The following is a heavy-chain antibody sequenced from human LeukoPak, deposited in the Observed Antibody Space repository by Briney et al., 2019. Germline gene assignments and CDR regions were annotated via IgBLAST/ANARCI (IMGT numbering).Heavy chain of an antibody. D-gene: IGHD3-16*02. CDR1: GGTFSSYA. J-gene: IGHJ4*02. Sequence: GSSVEVSCKASGGTFSSYAISWVRQAPGQGLEWMGGIIPIFGTANYAQKFQGRVTITADESTSTAYMELSSLRSGDTAVYYCARDFKDDYYDYVWGSYPPGYWGQGTLVTVSS. V-gene: IGHV1-69*01. CDR2: IIPIFGTA. CDR3: ARDFKDDYYDYVWGSYPPGY.